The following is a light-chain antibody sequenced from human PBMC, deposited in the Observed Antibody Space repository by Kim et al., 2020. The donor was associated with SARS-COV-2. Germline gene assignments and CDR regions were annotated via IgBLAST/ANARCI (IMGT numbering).Light chain of an antibody. V-gene: IGLV1-40*01. J-gene: IGLJ2*01. CDR3: QSYDSSLNVV. CDR1: SSNIGAGYD. CDR2: GNS. Sequence: GQRVTISCNGSSSNIGAGYDVHWYQQLPGTAPKLLIYGNSNRPSGVPDRFSGSKSGTSASLAITGLQAEDEADYYCQSYDSSLNVVFGGGTQLTVL.